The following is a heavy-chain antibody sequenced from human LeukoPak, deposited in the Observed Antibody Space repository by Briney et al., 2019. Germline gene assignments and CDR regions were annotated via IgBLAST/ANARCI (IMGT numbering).Heavy chain of an antibody. J-gene: IGHJ4*02. V-gene: IGHV3-15*01. Sequence: GESLRLSCSGSGFTFNNAWMSWVRQAPGKGLEWVGHIKSKTDDGTTDYATPVKGRFTISRDDSKNTLFLQMNRLKAEDTAVYFCTAGLRLVDVFGGQGTLVTVSS. CDR1: GFTFNNAW. CDR3: TAGLRLVDVF. D-gene: IGHD3-9*01. CDR2: IKSKTDDGTT.